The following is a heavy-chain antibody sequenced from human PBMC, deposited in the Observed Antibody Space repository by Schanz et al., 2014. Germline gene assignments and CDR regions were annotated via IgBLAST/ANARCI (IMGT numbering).Heavy chain of an antibody. CDR1: GYTLTGFG. CDR3: ARFNSGSHSPPYYYYGMDV. Sequence: QVQLVQSGAEVKKPGASVKVSCKASGYTLTGFGVSWVRQAPGQGREWMGWISAYSGNSKYAQKLQGRVTMTTDTSTNTAYMELRSLTPDDTAVYYCARFNSGSHSPPYYYYGMDVWGQGTTVTVSS. D-gene: IGHD1-26*01. CDR2: ISAYSGNS. V-gene: IGHV1-18*01. J-gene: IGHJ6*02.